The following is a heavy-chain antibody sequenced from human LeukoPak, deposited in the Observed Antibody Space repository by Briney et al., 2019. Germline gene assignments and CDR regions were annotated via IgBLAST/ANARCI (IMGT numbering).Heavy chain of an antibody. CDR2: ISWNSGSI. D-gene: IGHD5-24*01. Sequence: PGRSLRLSCAASGFTFDDYAMHWVRQAPGKGLEWVSGISWNSGSIGYADSVKGRLTISRDTSENTLNLQMNSLRAEDTAVYYCARSFDTYYMDVWGKGTTATVSS. CDR3: ARSFDTYYMDV. V-gene: IGHV3-9*01. J-gene: IGHJ6*03. CDR1: GFTFDDYA.